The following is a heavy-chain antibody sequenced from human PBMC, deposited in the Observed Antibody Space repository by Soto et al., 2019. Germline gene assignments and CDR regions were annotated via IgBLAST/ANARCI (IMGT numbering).Heavy chain of an antibody. CDR1: GFTFNNYA. Sequence: HGGSLGLSCAASGFTFNNYAMHWVRQAPGKGLEWVAVIPHDGSKKYYAGSVKGRFTISRDNSEDTIYLQMNSLSGEDTAVYYCARDGAPYGAPDDYWGPGTLVTVSS. J-gene: IGHJ4*02. D-gene: IGHD4-17*01. V-gene: IGHV3-30-3*01. CDR2: IPHDGSKK. CDR3: ARDGAPYGAPDDY.